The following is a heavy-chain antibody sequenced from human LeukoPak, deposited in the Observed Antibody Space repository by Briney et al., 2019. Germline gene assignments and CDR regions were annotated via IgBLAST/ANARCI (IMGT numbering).Heavy chain of an antibody. CDR1: GYTFTGYY. CDR3: ARSLPDYYYYMDV. J-gene: IGHJ6*03. CDR2: IKPNSGVT. Sequence: VASVTVSCTASGYTFTGYYIHWVRQAPGQGLVWMAWIKPNSGVTNHAQKFQGRVTITRDTSINTAYLDLNELRSDDSAVYDCARSLPDYYYYMDVWGKGTTVTVSS. V-gene: IGHV1-2*02.